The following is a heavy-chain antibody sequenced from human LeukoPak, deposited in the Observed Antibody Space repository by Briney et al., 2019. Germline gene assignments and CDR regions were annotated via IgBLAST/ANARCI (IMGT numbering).Heavy chain of an antibody. CDR2: IIPIFGTA. V-gene: IGHV1-69*05. J-gene: IGHJ4*02. D-gene: IGHD5-12*01. CDR1: GGTFSSYA. CDR3: ARGETGYSGYGPFDY. Sequence: ASVKVSCKASGGTFSSYAISWMRQAPGQGLEWMGGIIPIFGTANYAQKFQGRVTITTDESTSTAYMELSSLRSEDTAVYYCARGETGYSGYGPFDYWGQGTLVTASS.